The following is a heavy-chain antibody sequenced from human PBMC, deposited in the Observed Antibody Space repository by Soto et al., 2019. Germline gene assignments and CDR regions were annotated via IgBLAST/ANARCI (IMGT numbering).Heavy chain of an antibody. CDR2: ISSSSNYI. Sequence: EVQLVESGGGLVKPGGSLRLSCAASGFTFSSYSMNWVRQAPGKGLEWVSSISSSSNYIYYADSVKGRFTISRDNAKNSLYVQMNILRAEDTAVYFCARDTTYYYSASGTYYRRYFDYWGQGTLVTVSS. V-gene: IGHV3-21*01. J-gene: IGHJ4*02. D-gene: IGHD3-10*01. CDR3: ARDTTYYYSASGTYYRRYFDY. CDR1: GFTFSSYS.